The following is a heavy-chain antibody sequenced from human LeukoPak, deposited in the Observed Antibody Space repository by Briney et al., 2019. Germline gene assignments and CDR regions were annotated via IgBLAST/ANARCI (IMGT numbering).Heavy chain of an antibody. CDR3: AREVVRGVIDY. Sequence: GGSLRLSCAASGFTFSSYEMNWVRQAPGKGLERVSYISSSGSTIYYADSVKGRFTISRDNAKNSLYLQMNSLRAEDTAVYYCAREVVRGVIDYWGQGTLVTVSS. D-gene: IGHD3-10*01. CDR2: ISSSGSTI. V-gene: IGHV3-48*03. J-gene: IGHJ4*02. CDR1: GFTFSSYE.